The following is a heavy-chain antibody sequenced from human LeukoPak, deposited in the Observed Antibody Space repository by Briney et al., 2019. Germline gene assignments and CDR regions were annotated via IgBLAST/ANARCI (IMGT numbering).Heavy chain of an antibody. CDR3: ARDSPLGYCSSTSCPIDY. CDR2: FDPEDGET. CDR1: GYTLTELS. D-gene: IGHD2-2*01. J-gene: IGHJ4*02. Sequence: VASVKVSCKVSGYTLTELSMHWVRQAPGKGLEWMGGFDPEDGETIYAQKFQGRVTMTEDTSTDTAYMELSSLRSEDTAVYYCARDSPLGYCSSTSCPIDYWGQGTLVTVSS. V-gene: IGHV1-24*01.